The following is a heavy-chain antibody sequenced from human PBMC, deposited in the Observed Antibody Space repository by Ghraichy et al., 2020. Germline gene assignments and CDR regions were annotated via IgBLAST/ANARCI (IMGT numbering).Heavy chain of an antibody. Sequence: SETLSLTCTVSGGSISSSSYYWGWIRQPPGKGLEWIGSIYYSGSTYYNPSLKSRVTISVDTSKNQFSLKLSSVTAADTAVYYCARHIGGIAVAGTFMYWGQGTLVTVSS. V-gene: IGHV4-39*07. J-gene: IGHJ4*02. D-gene: IGHD6-19*01. CDR1: GGSISSSSYY. CDR3: ARHIGGIAVAGTFMY. CDR2: IYYSGST.